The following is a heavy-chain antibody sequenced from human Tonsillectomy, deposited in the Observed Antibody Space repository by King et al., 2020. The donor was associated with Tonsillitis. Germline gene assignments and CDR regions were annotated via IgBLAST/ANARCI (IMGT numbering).Heavy chain of an antibody. CDR1: GGSISSYY. CDR2: IYYSGST. J-gene: IGHJ6*02. CDR3: ARANYYYYGMDV. V-gene: IGHV4-59*01. Sequence: VQLQESGPGLVKPSETLSLTCTVSGGSISSYYWSWIRQPPGKGLEWIGYIYYSGSTNYNPSLKIRVTISVDTSKNQFSLKLSSVTAADTAVYYCARANYYYYGMDVWGQGTTVTVSS.